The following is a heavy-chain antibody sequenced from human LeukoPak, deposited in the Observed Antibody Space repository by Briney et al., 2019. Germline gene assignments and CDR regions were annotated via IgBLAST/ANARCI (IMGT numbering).Heavy chain of an antibody. CDR3: ARVESGPGAFDI. J-gene: IGHJ3*02. CDR1: GGTFSSYA. V-gene: IGHV1-69*04. Sequence: GASVKVSCKASGGTFSSYAISWVRQAPGQGLEWMGRIIPIFGIANYAQKFQGRVTITADKSTSTAYMELSSLRSEDTAVYYCARVESGPGAFDIWGQGTMVTVSS. CDR2: IIPIFGIA. D-gene: IGHD2/OR15-2a*01.